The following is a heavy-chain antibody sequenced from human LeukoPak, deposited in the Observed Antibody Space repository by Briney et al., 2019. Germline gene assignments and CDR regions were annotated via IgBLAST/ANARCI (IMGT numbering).Heavy chain of an antibody. CDR3: ARQPSIAARPSYMDV. CDR2: IYPGDSDA. V-gene: IGHV5-51*01. D-gene: IGHD6-6*01. Sequence: GESPKISCKGSGYSFSSYWIGWVRQMPGKGLEWMGIIYPGDSDARYSPSFQGQVTISADKSISTAYLQWSSLKASDTAMYYCARQPSIAARPSYMDVWGKGTTVTVSS. CDR1: GYSFSSYW. J-gene: IGHJ6*03.